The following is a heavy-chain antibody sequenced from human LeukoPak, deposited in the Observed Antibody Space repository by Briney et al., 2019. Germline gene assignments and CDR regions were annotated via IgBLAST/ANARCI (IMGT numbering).Heavy chain of an antibody. CDR1: GFTVSSNY. CDR3: AKDHSNALLRFGEVIRKTRDGYFDY. Sequence: PGGSLRLSCAASGFTVSSNYMSWVRQAPGKGLEWVSVIYSGGSTYYADSVKGRFTISRDNSKNTLDLQMNSLRAEDTAVYYCAKDHSNALLRFGEVIRKTRDGYFDYWGQGTLVTVSS. D-gene: IGHD3-10*01. J-gene: IGHJ4*02. CDR2: IYSGGST. V-gene: IGHV3-53*05.